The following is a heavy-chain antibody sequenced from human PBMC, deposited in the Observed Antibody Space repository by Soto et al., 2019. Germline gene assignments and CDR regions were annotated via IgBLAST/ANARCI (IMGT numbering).Heavy chain of an antibody. D-gene: IGHD3-16*01. V-gene: IGHV2-5*01. CDR1: GFSLTTRGVG. J-gene: IGHJ5*02. CDR2: IYWNDDK. CDR3: AHIPNYYQYAWFDP. Sequence: QITLKESGPTLVKPTQTLTLTCTFSGFSLTTRGVGVGWIRQPPGKALDCIALIYWNDDKRYSPSLQSRLSISKDTSKNQVVLTMTNVDPVDTATYYCAHIPNYYQYAWFDPWGQGTLVSVSS.